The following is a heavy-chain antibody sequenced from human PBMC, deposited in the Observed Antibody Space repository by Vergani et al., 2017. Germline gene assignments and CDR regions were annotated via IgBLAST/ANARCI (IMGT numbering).Heavy chain of an antibody. D-gene: IGHD2-15*01. CDR3: TKAGQYYSDNFHDS. CDR1: GFTFRIYG. CDR2: IRYDGTKS. J-gene: IGHJ1*01. Sequence: QVQLVESGGGVVQPGGSLRLSCIASGFTFRIYGMHWVRQAPGKGLEWVAFIRYDGTKSFYGDSVKGRFTISRDNSQTTGFLQMNSLSAYDSAVYYCTKAGQYYSDNFHDSWGQGALVTVAS. V-gene: IGHV3-30*02.